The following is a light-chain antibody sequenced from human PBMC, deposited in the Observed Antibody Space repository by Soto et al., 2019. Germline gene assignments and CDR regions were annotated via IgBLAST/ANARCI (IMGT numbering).Light chain of an antibody. CDR1: EDISTC. J-gene: IGKJ1*01. V-gene: IGKV1-12*01. Sequence: IQLTQSPSSVSASVGDRVTITCRSSEDISTCLAWYQQKPGKVPKLLIYAASTLQSGVPSRFSGSGSGTDFILTISSLQPEDSATYFCQQSNSFPPTFGQGTKVDI. CDR2: AAS. CDR3: QQSNSFPPT.